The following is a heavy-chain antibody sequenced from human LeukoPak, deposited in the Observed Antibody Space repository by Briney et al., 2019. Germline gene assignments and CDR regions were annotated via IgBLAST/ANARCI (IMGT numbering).Heavy chain of an antibody. CDR2: IYYSGST. CDR3: ATRHRYDFWSGYYNGAFDI. D-gene: IGHD3-3*01. Sequence: SETLSLTCTVSGGSISSSSYYWGWIRQPPGKGLEWIGSIYYSGSTYYNPPLKSRVTISVDTSKNQFSLKLSSVTAADTAVYYCATRHRYDFWSGYYNGAFDIWGQGTMVTVSS. J-gene: IGHJ3*02. V-gene: IGHV4-39*01. CDR1: GGSISSSSYY.